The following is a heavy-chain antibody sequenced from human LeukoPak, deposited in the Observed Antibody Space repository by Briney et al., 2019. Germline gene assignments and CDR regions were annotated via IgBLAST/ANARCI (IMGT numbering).Heavy chain of an antibody. D-gene: IGHD3-22*01. CDR3: AKAPLVITYFDY. V-gene: IGHV3-23*01. J-gene: IGHJ4*02. CDR2: ISGSGGST. Sequence: GGSLRLSCAASGFTFSSYAMSWVRQAPGKGLEWVSAISGSGGSTYYADSVKGRLTISRDNSKNTLYLQMNSLRAEDTAVYYCAKAPLVITYFDYWGQGTLVTVSS. CDR1: GFTFSSYA.